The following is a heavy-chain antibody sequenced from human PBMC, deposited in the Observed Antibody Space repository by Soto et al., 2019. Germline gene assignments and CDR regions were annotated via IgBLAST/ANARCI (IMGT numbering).Heavy chain of an antibody. Sequence: ASVKVSCKASGYTFTGYYMHWVRQAPGQGLEWMGWINPNSGGTNYAQKFQGRVTITRDTSASTAYMELSSLRSEDTAVYYCARDVWFGQDYYYYGMDVWGQGTTVTVSS. J-gene: IGHJ6*02. CDR3: ARDVWFGQDYYYYGMDV. D-gene: IGHD3-10*01. CDR1: GYTFTGYY. V-gene: IGHV1-2*02. CDR2: INPNSGGT.